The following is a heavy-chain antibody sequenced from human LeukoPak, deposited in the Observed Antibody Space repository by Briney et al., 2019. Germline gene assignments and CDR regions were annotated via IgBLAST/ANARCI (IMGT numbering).Heavy chain of an antibody. J-gene: IGHJ4*02. V-gene: IGHV1-2*04. CDR2: INPNSGVT. CDR1: GYTFTGYY. Sequence: ASVKVSCKASGYTFTGYYMHWVRQAPGQGLEWMGWINPNSGVTNYAQNFQGWVTMTRDTSISTAFMELTSLRPDDTAVYYCARDLLLDSWGQGTLVTVSS. CDR3: ARDLLLDS. D-gene: IGHD5-18*01.